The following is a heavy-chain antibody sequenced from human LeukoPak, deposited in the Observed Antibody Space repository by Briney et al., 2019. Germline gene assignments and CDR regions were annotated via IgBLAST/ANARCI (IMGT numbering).Heavy chain of an antibody. V-gene: IGHV4-31*03. CDR2: TYYSGST. CDR1: GGSIISGGYY. Sequence: PSETLSLTCTVSGGSIISGGYYWSWIRQHPGTGLEWIGYTYYSGSTYYNPSLKSRVTVSADTSKNQFSLKLRSVTAADTAVYYCARVTRTFYDILTGRSREGRFDYWGQGTLVTVSS. J-gene: IGHJ4*02. D-gene: IGHD3-9*01. CDR3: ARVTRTFYDILTGRSREGRFDY.